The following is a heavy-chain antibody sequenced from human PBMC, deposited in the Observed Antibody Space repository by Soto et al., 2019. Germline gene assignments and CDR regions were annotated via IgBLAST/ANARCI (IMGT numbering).Heavy chain of an antibody. D-gene: IGHD6-13*01. V-gene: IGHV1-69*13. CDR2: IIPIFGTA. CDR1: GGTFSSYA. Sequence: SVKVSCKASGGTFSSYAISWVRQAPGQGLEWMGGIIPIFGTANYAQKFQGRVTITADESTNTAYMELSSLRSEDTAVYYCATSNNGIAAAALYYYYGMDVWGQGTTVTVSS. CDR3: ATSNNGIAAAALYYYYGMDV. J-gene: IGHJ6*02.